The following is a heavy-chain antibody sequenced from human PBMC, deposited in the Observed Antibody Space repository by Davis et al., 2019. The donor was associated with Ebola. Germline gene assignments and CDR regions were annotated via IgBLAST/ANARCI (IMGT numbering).Heavy chain of an antibody. CDR3: ARGRYTATYYPFDY. CDR2: INHSGST. Sequence: MPSETLSLTCAVYGGSFSGYYWSWIRQPPGKGLEWIGEINHSGSTNYNPSLKSRVTMSVDTSKNQFSLKMSSVTAADTALYYCARGRYTATYYPFDYWGQGTLVTVSS. V-gene: IGHV4-34*01. J-gene: IGHJ4*02. CDR1: GGSFSGYY. D-gene: IGHD1-26*01.